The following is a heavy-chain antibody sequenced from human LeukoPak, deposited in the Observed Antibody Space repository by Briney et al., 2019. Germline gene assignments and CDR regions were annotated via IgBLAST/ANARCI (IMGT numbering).Heavy chain of an antibody. CDR3: ARNDEYSSSWPYYFDY. J-gene: IGHJ4*02. CDR2: IYYSGST. V-gene: IGHV4-39*01. D-gene: IGHD6-13*01. Sequence: SETLSLTCTVSGGSISSSSYYWAWIRQPPGKGLEWIGSIYYSGSTYYNPSLKSRVTISVDTSKNQFSLKLSSVTAADAAVYYCARNDEYSSSWPYYFDYWGQGTLVTVSS. CDR1: GGSISSSSYY.